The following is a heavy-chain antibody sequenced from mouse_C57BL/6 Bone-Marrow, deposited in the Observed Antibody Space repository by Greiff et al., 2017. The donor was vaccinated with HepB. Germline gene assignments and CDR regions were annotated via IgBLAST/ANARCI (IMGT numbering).Heavy chain of an antibody. CDR3: ARGGYDYEGAWFAY. D-gene: IGHD2-4*01. J-gene: IGHJ3*01. CDR1: GYTFTNYW. CDR2: IYPGGGYT. Sequence: QVQLKQSGAELVRPGTSVKMSCKASGYTFTNYWIGWAKQRPGHGLEWIGDIYPGGGYTNYNEKFKGKATLTADKSSSTAYMQFSSLTSEDSAIYYCARGGYDYEGAWFAYWGQGTLVTVSA. V-gene: IGHV1-63*01.